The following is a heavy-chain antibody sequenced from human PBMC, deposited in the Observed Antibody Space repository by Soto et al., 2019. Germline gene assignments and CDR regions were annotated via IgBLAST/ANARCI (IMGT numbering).Heavy chain of an antibody. D-gene: IGHD2-2*01. CDR3: AKGPAIVLVPAAMNYYYGLDV. J-gene: IGHJ6*02. V-gene: IGHV3-30*18. CDR2: ISYDGSNK. Sequence: QVQLVESGGGVVQPGRSLRLSCAASGFTFSSYGMHWVRQAPGKGLEWVAVISYDGSNKYYADSVKGRFTISRDNSKNTLDRHRNRLRSEDTGVYYCAKGPAIVLVPAAMNYYYGLDVWVQGTTVSVSS. CDR1: GFTFSSYG.